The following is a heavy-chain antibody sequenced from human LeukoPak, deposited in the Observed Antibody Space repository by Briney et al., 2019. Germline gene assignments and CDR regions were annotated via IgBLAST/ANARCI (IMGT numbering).Heavy chain of an antibody. V-gene: IGHV3-74*01. D-gene: IGHD1-26*01. CDR2: TTSDGRRT. Sequence: GGSLRLYCAASGFTFSSHWMHWVRQAPGKGLVWVSRTTSDGRRTTYADSVKGRFTISRDNAKNTLDLQMNSLRAEDTAVYYCARGGSPPEALGDAFDIWGQGTLVTVTS. CDR1: GFTFSSHW. J-gene: IGHJ3*02. CDR3: ARGGSPPEALGDAFDI.